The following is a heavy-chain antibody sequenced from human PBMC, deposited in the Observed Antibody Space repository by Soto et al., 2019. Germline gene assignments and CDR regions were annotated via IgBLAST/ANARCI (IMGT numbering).Heavy chain of an antibody. CDR2: ISSGGSTI. CDR1: GFTFSSYE. D-gene: IGHD3-16*01. V-gene: IGHV3-48*03. Sequence: EVQLVESGGGLVQPGGSLRLSCAASGFTFSSYEMNWVRQAPGKGLEWVSYISSGGSTIYYADSVKGRFTISRDNAKNSLYLQMNSLRAEDTAVYYCARFPSPMITFGGVMDWGQGTLVTVSS. J-gene: IGHJ4*02. CDR3: ARFPSPMITFGGVMD.